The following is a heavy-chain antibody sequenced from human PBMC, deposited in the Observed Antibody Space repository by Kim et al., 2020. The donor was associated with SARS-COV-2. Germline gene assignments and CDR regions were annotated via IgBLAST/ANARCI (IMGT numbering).Heavy chain of an antibody. Sequence: ASVKVSCKASGYIFTDFYIHWVRHVPGQGLEWMGWTNPDGIVTNYAQKFQGRVTMTRDTSVTTAYLELRGLRSDDTAVYYCVRDANTPMADLDFWGQGTLNTVSS. CDR3: VRDANTPMADLDF. V-gene: IGHV1-2*02. CDR1: GYIFTDFY. CDR2: TNPDGIVT. J-gene: IGHJ4*02. D-gene: IGHD5-18*01.